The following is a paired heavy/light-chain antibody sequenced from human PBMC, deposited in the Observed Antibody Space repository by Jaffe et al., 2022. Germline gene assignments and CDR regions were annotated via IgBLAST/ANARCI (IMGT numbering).Light chain of an antibody. V-gene: IGLV3-9*01. J-gene: IGLJ1*01. CDR1: NIGSRN. CDR2: RDR. CDR3: QVWDYNSGV. Sequence: SYELTQPLSVSVALGQTAKITCGGDNIGSRNVHWYQHRPGQAPVLVIYRDRNRPSGIPERFSGSNSGNTAALTISRAQAGDEADYYCQVWDYNSGVFGTGTKVTVL.
Heavy chain of an antibody. Sequence: EVQLLESGGGLVQPGGSLRLSCATSGLTFSNFAMAWVRQAPGKGLEWVSSISPNGDTYYADSVRGRLTVSRDNSKHTLYLQMNSLRADDTAIYYCAKDPYDYVDSYFDYWGQGTLVTVSS. J-gene: IGHJ4*02. D-gene: IGHD4-17*01. CDR3: AKDPYDYVDSYFDY. V-gene: IGHV3-23*01. CDR1: GLTFSNFA. CDR2: ISPNGDT.